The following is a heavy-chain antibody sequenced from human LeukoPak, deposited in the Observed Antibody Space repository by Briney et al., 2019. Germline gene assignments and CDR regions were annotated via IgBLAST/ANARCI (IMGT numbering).Heavy chain of an antibody. D-gene: IGHD3-22*01. J-gene: IGHJ3*02. Sequence: PSETLSLTCTVSGGSISSYSWSWIRQPPGKGLEWIGYISPSGSTNYNPSLKSRVTMSIDTSRNQFSLNLSSATAADTAMFYCARLHRHYYDSTGYYLLDGFDIWGQGTMVTISS. V-gene: IGHV4-4*09. CDR2: ISPSGST. CDR3: ARLHRHYYDSTGYYLLDGFDI. CDR1: GGSISSYS.